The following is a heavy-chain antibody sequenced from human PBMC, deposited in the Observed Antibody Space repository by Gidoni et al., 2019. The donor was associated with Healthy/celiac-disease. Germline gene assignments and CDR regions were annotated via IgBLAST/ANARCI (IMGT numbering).Heavy chain of an antibody. CDR1: GFTFRSYA. V-gene: IGHV3-30-3*01. CDR3: ARVRGSSGSDAFDI. Sequence: QVQLVESGGGVVQPGRSLNLSCAASGFTFRSYAMHWVRQAPGKGLEWVAVISHDGSNKDDADSVKGRFTIARDNSKNTLYLQMNRLRAEDTAVYYCARVRGSSGSDAFDIWGKGTMVNVSS. D-gene: IGHD3-22*01. J-gene: IGHJ3*02. CDR2: ISHDGSNK.